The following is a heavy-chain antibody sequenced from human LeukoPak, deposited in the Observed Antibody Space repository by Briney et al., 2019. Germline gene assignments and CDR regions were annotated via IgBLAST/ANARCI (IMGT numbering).Heavy chain of an antibody. CDR1: GGSFSGYY. CDR2: INHSGST. CDR3: ARGQNGSIPLLGLLPYYFDY. J-gene: IGHJ4*02. V-gene: IGHV4-34*01. Sequence: SETLSLTCAVYGGSFSGYYWGWIRQPPGKGLEWIGEINHSGSTNYNPSLKSRVTISVDTSKNQFSLKLSSVTAADTAVYYCARGQNGSIPLLGLLPYYFDYWGQGTLVTVSS. D-gene: IGHD2-15*01.